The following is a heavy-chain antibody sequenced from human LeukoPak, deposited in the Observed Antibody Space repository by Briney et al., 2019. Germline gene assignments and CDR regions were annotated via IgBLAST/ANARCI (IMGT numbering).Heavy chain of an antibody. CDR2: TYYRSKWYT. CDR3: ARDGWPAFDY. V-gene: IGHV6-1*01. D-gene: IGHD2-15*01. Sequence: SQTLSLTCAISGXSVSTNTSAWNWIRQSPSRGLEWLGRTYYRSKWYTDYAVSVKSRITINPDTAKNQFSLQLNSVTPEDTAVYFCARDGWPAFDYWGQGTLVTVSS. J-gene: IGHJ4*02. CDR1: GXSVSTNTSA.